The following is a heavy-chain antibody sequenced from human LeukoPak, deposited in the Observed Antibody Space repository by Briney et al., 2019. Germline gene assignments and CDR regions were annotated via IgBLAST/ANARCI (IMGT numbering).Heavy chain of an antibody. CDR3: ARQSD. D-gene: IGHD3-3*01. CDR2: IYYSGST. Sequence: SETLSLTCTVSGGSISSSSYYWGWIRQPPGKGLEWIGSIYYSGSTYYNPSLKRRVTISVDTSKNQFSLKLSSVTAADTAVYYCARQSDWGQGTLVTVSS. V-gene: IGHV4-39*01. J-gene: IGHJ4*02. CDR1: GGSISSSSYY.